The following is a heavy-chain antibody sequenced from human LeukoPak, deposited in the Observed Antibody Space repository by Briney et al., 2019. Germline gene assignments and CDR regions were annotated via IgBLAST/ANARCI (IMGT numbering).Heavy chain of an antibody. CDR1: GFTFSSYA. D-gene: IGHD5-12*01. CDR2: IYSGGST. Sequence: GGSLRLSRSASGFTFSSYAMHWVRQAPGKGLEWVSVIYSGGSTYYADSVKGRFTISRDNSKNTLYLQMNSLRAEDTAVYYCARSVATMSFDYWGQGTLVTVSS. J-gene: IGHJ4*02. CDR3: ARSVATMSFDY. V-gene: IGHV3-53*01.